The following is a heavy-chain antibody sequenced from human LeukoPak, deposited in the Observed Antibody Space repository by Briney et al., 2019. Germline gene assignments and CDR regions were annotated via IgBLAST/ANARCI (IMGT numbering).Heavy chain of an antibody. CDR2: IREDGNEK. V-gene: IGHV3-7*01. J-gene: IGHJ4*02. D-gene: IGHD7-27*01. CDR3: ATSTGWRFDY. Sequence: GGSLRLSCAASGFPFNAYWMSWVRQAPGKGLEWVANIREDGNEKYYVDSVKGRFTISRDNAKNSLWLQMNSLRAEDTAVYYCATSTGWRFDYWGQGALVTVSS. CDR1: GFPFNAYW.